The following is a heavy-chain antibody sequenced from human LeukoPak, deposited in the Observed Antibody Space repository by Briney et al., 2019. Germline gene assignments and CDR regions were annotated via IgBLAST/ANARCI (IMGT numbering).Heavy chain of an antibody. CDR2: IIPIFGTA. CDR3: ARNVAGTGDFDY. CDR1: GGTFISYA. Sequence: SVKVSCKASGGTFISYAISWARQAPGQGLEWMGGIIPIFGTANYAQKFQGRVTITTDESTSTAYMELSSLRSEDTAVYYCARNVAGTGDFDYGGQGTLVTVSS. V-gene: IGHV1-69*05. J-gene: IGHJ4*02. D-gene: IGHD6-19*01.